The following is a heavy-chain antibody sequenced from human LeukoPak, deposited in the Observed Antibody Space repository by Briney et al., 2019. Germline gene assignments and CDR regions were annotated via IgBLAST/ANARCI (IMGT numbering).Heavy chain of an antibody. CDR3: AREGAYDFWSGYYYYYYMDV. D-gene: IGHD3-3*01. Sequence: GVSLRLSCAASGFTFSSYWMSWVRQAPGKGLEWVANIKQDGSEKYYVDSVKGRFTISRDNAKNSLYLQMNSLRAEDTAVYYCAREGAYDFWSGYYYYYYMDVWGKGTTVTVSS. V-gene: IGHV3-7*01. J-gene: IGHJ6*03. CDR1: GFTFSSYW. CDR2: IKQDGSEK.